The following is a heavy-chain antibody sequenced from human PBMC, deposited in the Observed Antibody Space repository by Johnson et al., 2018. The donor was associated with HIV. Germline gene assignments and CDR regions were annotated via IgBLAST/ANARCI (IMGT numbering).Heavy chain of an antibody. J-gene: IGHJ3*02. CDR3: ARDKYCSGGSCYLDAFDI. V-gene: IGHV3-30*19. D-gene: IGHD2-15*01. CDR2: ISYDGSNK. Sequence: QMQLVESGGGVVQPGGSLTLSCAATGFTFIDYGMHWVRQAPGKGLEWVAVISYDGSNKFYADSVKGRFTISRDNAKNSLYLQMNSLRVEDTAVYYCARDKYCSGGSCYLDAFDIWGQGTMVTVSS. CDR1: GFTFIDYG.